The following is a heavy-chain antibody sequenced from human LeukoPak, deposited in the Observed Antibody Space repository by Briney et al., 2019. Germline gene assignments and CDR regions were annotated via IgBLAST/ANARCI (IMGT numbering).Heavy chain of an antibody. CDR3: ARVNPLYQLLGSWFDP. D-gene: IGHD2-2*01. CDR2: IYSGGST. V-gene: IGHV3-66*01. J-gene: IGHJ5*02. CDR1: GFTVSGNY. Sequence: PGGSLRLPCAASGFTVSGNYMTWVRQAPGKGLESVSVIYSGGSTYSADSVKDRFTISRDNSMNTLYLQMNNLRVEDTAVYFCARVNPLYQLLGSWFDPWGQGTLVTVSS.